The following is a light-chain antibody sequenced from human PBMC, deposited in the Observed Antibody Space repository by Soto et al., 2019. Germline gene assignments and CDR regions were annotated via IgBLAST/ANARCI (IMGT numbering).Light chain of an antibody. CDR2: DVS. CDR1: SSDVGGYNY. J-gene: IGLJ3*02. V-gene: IGLV2-11*01. CDR3: SSYTTSNTPWV. Sequence: QSALTQPRSVSGSPGQSVTISCTGTSSDVGGYNYVSWYQQYSGKAPKVMIYDVSKRPSGVPDRFSGSKSGNTASLTISGLQAEDESDYYCSSYTTSNTPWVFGGGTKLTVL.